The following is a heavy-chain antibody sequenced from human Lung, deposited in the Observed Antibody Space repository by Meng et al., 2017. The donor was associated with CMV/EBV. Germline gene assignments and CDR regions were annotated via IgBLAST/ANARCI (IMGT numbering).Heavy chain of an antibody. CDR2: IYSGGTT. CDR3: TRVFGSGSQRYGGYYGMDV. Sequence: GESLKISCAASDFTVSSNYMSWVRQAPGKGLEWVSLIYSGGTTYYADSVKGRFTISRDNSKNTLYLQMNSLRAEDTAVYYCTRVFGSGSQRYGGYYGMDVWGQGXTVTV. CDR1: DFTVSSNY. V-gene: IGHV3-53*01. J-gene: IGHJ6*02. D-gene: IGHD3-10*01.